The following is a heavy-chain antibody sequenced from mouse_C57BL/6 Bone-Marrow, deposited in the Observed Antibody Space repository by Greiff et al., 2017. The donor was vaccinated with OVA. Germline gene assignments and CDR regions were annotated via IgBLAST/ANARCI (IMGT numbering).Heavy chain of an antibody. CDR2: IRNKANNHAT. J-gene: IGHJ3*01. V-gene: IGHV6-6*01. CDR1: GFTFSDAW. CDR3: AGYYGAWCAY. D-gene: IGHD1-1*01. Sequence: DVMLVESGGGLVQPGGSMKLSCAASGFTFSDAWMDWVRQSPEKGLEWVAEIRNKANNHATYYAESVKGRFTISRDNSKSSVYLQMSSLRAEDTGRYNCAGYYGAWCAYWGQGTLFSVSA.